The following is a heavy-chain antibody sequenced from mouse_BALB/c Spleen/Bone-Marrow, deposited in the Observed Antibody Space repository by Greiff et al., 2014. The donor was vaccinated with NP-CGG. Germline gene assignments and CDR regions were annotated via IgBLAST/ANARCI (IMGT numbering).Heavy chain of an antibody. CDR2: IYPSDSYT. CDR3: TRYYGSSHWYFDV. Sequence: QVHVKQSGAELVRPGASVKLSCKASGCTFTSYWINWVKQRPGQGLEWIGNIYPSDSYTNYNQKFKDKATLTVDKSSSTAYMQLSSPTSEDSAVYYCTRYYGSSHWYFDVWGAGTTVTVSS. D-gene: IGHD1-1*01. V-gene: IGHV1-69*02. J-gene: IGHJ1*01. CDR1: GCTFTSYW.